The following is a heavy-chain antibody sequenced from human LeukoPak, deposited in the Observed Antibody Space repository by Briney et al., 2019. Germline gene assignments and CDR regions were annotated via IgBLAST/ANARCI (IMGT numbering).Heavy chain of an antibody. J-gene: IGHJ5*02. CDR2: FHNSGTS. D-gene: IGHD3-3*01. CDR3: ARVGYDFWSGYSDP. V-gene: IGHV4-59*12. Sequence: SETLSLTCTVSDDSISDYYRGWIRQPPGKGLEWIGYFHNSGTSTYNPSLKSRVTISVDRSKNQFSLKLSSVTAADTAVYYCARVGYDFWSGYSDPWGQGTLVTVSS. CDR1: DDSISDYY.